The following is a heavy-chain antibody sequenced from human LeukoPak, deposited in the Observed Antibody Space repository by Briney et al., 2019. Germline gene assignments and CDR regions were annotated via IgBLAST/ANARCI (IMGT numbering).Heavy chain of an antibody. D-gene: IGHD3-10*01. V-gene: IGHV4-38-2*02. CDR2: IYHSGST. CDR3: ARDGSGSSPDDY. J-gene: IGHJ4*02. CDR1: GYSISSGYY. Sequence: SETLSLTCTVSGYSISSGYYWGWIRQPPGKGLEWIGSIYHSGSTYYNPSLKSRVTISVGTSKNQFSLKLSSVTAADTAAYYCARDGSGSSPDDYWGQGTLVTVSS.